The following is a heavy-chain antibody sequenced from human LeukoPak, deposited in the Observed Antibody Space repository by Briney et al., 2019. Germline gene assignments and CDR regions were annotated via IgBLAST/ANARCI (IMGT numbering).Heavy chain of an antibody. D-gene: IGHD2-15*01. CDR2: VYHSGTT. V-gene: IGHV4-4*02. CDR3: ARDRGGLTYGKDI. J-gene: IGHJ6*02. CDR1: GDSFSSNYW. Sequence: SETLSLTCTVSGDSFSSNYWWNWVRQSPGKGLEWIGEVYHSGTTNYNPSLKSRVSISLDKSKNQLSLKVNSVTAADTAVYYCARDRGGLTYGKDIWGQGTTVTVSS.